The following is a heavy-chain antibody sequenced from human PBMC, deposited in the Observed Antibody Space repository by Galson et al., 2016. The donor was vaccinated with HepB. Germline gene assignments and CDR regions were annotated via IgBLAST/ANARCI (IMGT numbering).Heavy chain of an antibody. J-gene: IGHJ4*02. CDR2: IYPGDSDNV. CDR3: ARRRQASSGWFDDY. D-gene: IGHD6-19*01. V-gene: IGHV5-51*01. CDR1: GYNFPTYW. Sequence: QSGAEVKKPGESLKISCKGSGYNFPTYWIGWVRQMPGKALEWMGIIYPGDSDNVRYIPSFQGQVTISADKSISTAYLQWSSLKASDAAMYYCARRRQASSGWFDDYWGQGTQVIVSS.